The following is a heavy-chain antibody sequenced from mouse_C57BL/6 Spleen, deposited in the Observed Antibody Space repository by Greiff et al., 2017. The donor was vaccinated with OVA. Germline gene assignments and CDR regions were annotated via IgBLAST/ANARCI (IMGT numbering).Heavy chain of an antibody. V-gene: IGHV1-42*01. D-gene: IGHD2-5*01. CDR2: INPSTGGT. CDR1: GYSFTGYY. J-gene: IGHJ2*01. CDR3: ARLWDSNYFDY. Sequence: EVQLQQSGPELVKPGASVKISCKASGYSFTGYYMNWVKQSPEKSLEWIGEINPSTGGTTYNQKFKAKATLTVDKSSSTAYMQLKSLTSEDSAVYYCARLWDSNYFDYWGQGTTLTVSS.